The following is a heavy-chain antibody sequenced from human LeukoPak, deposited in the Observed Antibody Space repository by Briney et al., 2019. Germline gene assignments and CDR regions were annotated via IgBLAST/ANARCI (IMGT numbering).Heavy chain of an antibody. V-gene: IGHV3-49*03. J-gene: IGHJ4*02. Sequence: PGGSLRLSCAASGFTFSRYWMSWIRQAPGKGLEWVGFIRSKAYGETADYAASVKGRFTISRDDSKAIAYLQMNSLKTEDTAVYHCTRDRGAYNLYDYWGQGTLVTVSS. CDR2: IRSKAYGETA. CDR1: GFTFSRYW. D-gene: IGHD1-1*01. CDR3: TRDRGAYNLYDY.